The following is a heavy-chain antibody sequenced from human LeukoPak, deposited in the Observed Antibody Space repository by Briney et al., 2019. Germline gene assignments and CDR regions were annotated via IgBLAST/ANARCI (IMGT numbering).Heavy chain of an antibody. CDR1: GYTFTSYD. J-gene: IGHJ5*02. V-gene: IGHV1-8*01. CDR2: MNPNSCNT. Sequence: ASVKVSCKASGYTFTSYDINWVRQATGQGLEWMGWMNPNSCNTGYAQKFQGRVTMTRNTSISTAYMELSSLRSEDTAVYYCARVQGYYDSSGYPFFWFDPWGQGTLVTVSS. D-gene: IGHD3-22*01. CDR3: ARVQGYYDSSGYPFFWFDP.